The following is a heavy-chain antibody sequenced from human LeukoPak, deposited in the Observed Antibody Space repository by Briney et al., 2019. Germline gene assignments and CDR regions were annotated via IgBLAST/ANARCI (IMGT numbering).Heavy chain of an antibody. CDR3: ARGPGAISKEAFDI. CDR2: IYTSGST. CDR1: GGSISSSY. V-gene: IGHV4-4*07. D-gene: IGHD3-3*01. J-gene: IGHJ3*02. Sequence: SETLSLTCTVSGGSISSSYWSWIRQPAGKGLEWIGRIYTSGSTNYDPSLKSRVTMSVDTSKSQFSLKLSPVTAADTAVYYCARGPGAISKEAFDIWGQGTMVTVSS.